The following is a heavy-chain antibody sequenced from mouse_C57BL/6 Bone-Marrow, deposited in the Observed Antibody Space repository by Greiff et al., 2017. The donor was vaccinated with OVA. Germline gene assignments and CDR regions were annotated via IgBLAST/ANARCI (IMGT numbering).Heavy chain of an antibody. D-gene: IGHD1-1*01. CDR1: GFSFNTYA. J-gene: IGHJ3*01. V-gene: IGHV10-1*01. CDR3: VRQSRYYNGSSSSWFAY. Sequence: EVKLVESGGGLVQPKGSLKLSCAASGFSFNTYAMNWVRQAPGKGLEWVARISSKSNNYATYYADSVKDRFTISRADSESLLYLQMNNLKTDDTSMYYCVRQSRYYNGSSSSWFAYWGQGTLVTVSA. CDR2: ISSKSNNYAT.